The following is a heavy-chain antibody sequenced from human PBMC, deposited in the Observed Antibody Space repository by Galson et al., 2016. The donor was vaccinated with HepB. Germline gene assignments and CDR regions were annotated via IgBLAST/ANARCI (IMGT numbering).Heavy chain of an antibody. CDR2: IGWDGNEK. CDR3: AKEEHNTGWTYGDF. J-gene: IGHJ4*02. D-gene: IGHD1-7*01. CDR1: GFIFSDFG. Sequence: SLRLSCAASGFIFSDFGMHWVRQAPGKGLEWVAFIGWDGNEKHSGDSVRGRFTISRDNSKNTLSLDMNSLSAEDTALYYCAKEEHNTGWTYGDFGGQGSPVTVSS. V-gene: IGHV3-30*02.